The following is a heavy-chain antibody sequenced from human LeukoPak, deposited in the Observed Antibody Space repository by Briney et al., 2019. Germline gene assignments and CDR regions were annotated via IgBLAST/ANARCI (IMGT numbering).Heavy chain of an antibody. CDR1: GGSISSGGYS. J-gene: IGHJ4*02. CDR3: ARDLLLVGSGWY. Sequence: SETLSLTCAVSGGSISSGGYSWSWIRQPPGKRLEWIGYIYYSGSTYYNPSLKTRVTISVDTSKNQFSLKLSSVTAADTAMYYCARDLLLVGSGWYLGQGTLVTVSS. D-gene: IGHD6-19*01. CDR2: IYYSGST. V-gene: IGHV4-30-4*07.